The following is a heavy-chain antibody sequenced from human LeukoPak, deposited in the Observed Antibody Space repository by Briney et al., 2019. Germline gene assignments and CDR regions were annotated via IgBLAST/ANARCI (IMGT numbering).Heavy chain of an antibody. D-gene: IGHD5-24*01. V-gene: IGHV3-13*01. CDR3: VGGDAYRFDY. J-gene: IGHJ4*02. Sequence: GGSLRLSCAASGFTFSSYDMHWVRQTTGKGLDWVSAITTADRTYYSDSAKGRFTISRENAKNSMFLQMNSLRGDDTAVYYCVGGDAYRFDYWGQGTLVTVSS. CDR1: GFTFSSYD. CDR2: ITTADRT.